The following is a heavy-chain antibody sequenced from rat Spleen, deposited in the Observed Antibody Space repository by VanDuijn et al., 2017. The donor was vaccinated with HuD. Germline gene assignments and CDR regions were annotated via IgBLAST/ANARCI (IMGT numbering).Heavy chain of an antibody. V-gene: IGHV3-1*01. D-gene: IGHD1-4*01. CDR1: DYSITSNY. Sequence: EVQLQESGPGLVKPSQSLSLTCSVTDYSITSNYWDWIRKFPGNKMEWIGHISYSGSTSYNPSLKSRISITRDTSKNQFFLQVNSVTTEDTATYYCASPAGYFDYWGQGVMVTVSS. J-gene: IGHJ2*01. CDR2: ISYSGST. CDR3: ASPAGYFDY.